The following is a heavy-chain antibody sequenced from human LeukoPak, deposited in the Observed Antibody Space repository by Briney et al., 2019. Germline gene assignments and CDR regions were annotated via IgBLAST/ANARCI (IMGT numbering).Heavy chain of an antibody. J-gene: IGHJ4*02. CDR3: ARELGYCSGGSCYYFDY. CDR2: IYYSGST. CDR1: GGSISSSSYY. Sequence: SETLSLTCTVSGGSISSSSYYWGWIRQPPGKGLEWIGSIYYSGSTYYNPSLKSRVTISVDTSKNQFSLKLSSVAAADTAVYYCARELGYCSGGSCYYFDYWGQGTLVTVSS. V-gene: IGHV4-39*07. D-gene: IGHD2-15*01.